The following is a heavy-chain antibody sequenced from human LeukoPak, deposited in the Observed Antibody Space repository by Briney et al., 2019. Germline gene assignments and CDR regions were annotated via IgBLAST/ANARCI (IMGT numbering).Heavy chain of an antibody. D-gene: IGHD2-2*02. J-gene: IGHJ4*02. CDR1: GYTFTSYY. CDR2: INPSGGST. V-gene: IGHV1-46*01. CDR3: ARVGYCSSTSCYKGPFDY. Sequence: ASVKVSCKASGYTFTSYYMHWVRQAPGQGLEWMGIINPSGGSTSYAQKFQGRVTMTRVTSTSTVYMELSSLRSEDTAVYYCARVGYCSSTSCYKGPFDYWGQGTLVTVSS.